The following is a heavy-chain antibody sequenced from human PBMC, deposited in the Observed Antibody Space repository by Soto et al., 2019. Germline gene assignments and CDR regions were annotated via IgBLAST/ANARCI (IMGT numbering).Heavy chain of an antibody. CDR1: GYTFTSYV. D-gene: IGHD5-12*01. Sequence: ASLNVSCQTSGYTFTSYVISWVRQAPGQGLEWMGWISAYNGNTNDAQKLQGRVTMTTDTSTSTAYMELRSLRSDDTAVYYCASSTLYSGYDRLPLPFDYWGQGTLVTVSS. CDR3: ASSTLYSGYDRLPLPFDY. V-gene: IGHV1-18*01. J-gene: IGHJ4*02. CDR2: ISAYNGNT.